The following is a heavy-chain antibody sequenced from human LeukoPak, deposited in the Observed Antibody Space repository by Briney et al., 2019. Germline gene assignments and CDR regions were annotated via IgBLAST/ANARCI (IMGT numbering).Heavy chain of an antibody. J-gene: IGHJ4*02. D-gene: IGHD3-10*01. CDR2: IYYSGST. V-gene: IGHV4-59*08. CDR3: ARRSYGYNDHYFDY. CDR1: GGSISSYF. Sequence: MPSETLSLTCTVSGGSISSYFWSWIRQPPRKGLEWIGYIYYSGSTNYNPSLKSRVTISVDTSRNQFSLKLSSVTAADTAVYYCARRSYGYNDHYFDYWGQGTLVTVSS.